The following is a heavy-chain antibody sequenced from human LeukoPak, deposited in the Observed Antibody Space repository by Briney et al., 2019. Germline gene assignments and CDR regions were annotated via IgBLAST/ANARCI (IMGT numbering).Heavy chain of an antibody. J-gene: IGHJ4*02. CDR2: IYRGST. D-gene: IGHD2-15*01. CDR1: SGSISSYY. V-gene: IGHV4-59*01. CDR3: ARLGTCSGGHCLPDY. Sequence: PSETLSLTCTVSSGSISSYYWSWIRQPPGKGLEWIGYIYRGSTNYNPSLKSRVTISVDTSKNQFSLKLTSVTAADTAVYYCARLGTCSGGHCLPDYWGQGTLVTVSS.